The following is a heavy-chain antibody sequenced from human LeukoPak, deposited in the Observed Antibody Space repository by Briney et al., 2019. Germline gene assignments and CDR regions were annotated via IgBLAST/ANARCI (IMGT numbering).Heavy chain of an antibody. V-gene: IGHV3-23*01. CDR2: ISGSGGST. Sequence: GGSLRLSCAASGFTFSSYAMSWVRQAPGKGLEWVSAISGSGGSTYYADSVKGRFTISRDNSKNTLYLQMNSLRAEDTAVYYCSTSPGITMIVVVITPPDYWGQGTLVTVSS. D-gene: IGHD3-22*01. CDR3: STSPGITMIVVVITPPDY. J-gene: IGHJ4*02. CDR1: GFTFSSYA.